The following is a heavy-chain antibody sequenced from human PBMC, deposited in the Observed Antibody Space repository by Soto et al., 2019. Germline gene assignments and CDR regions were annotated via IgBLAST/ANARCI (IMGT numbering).Heavy chain of an antibody. D-gene: IGHD3-3*02. CDR3: ARHVRSGSYFDF. CDR1: GYTFTNYG. Sequence: ASVKVSCKASGYTFTNYGISWVRQAPGQGLEWMGWISAYNGNTKYAQKLQGRVTMTTDTSTSTAYMELRSLRSDDTAVYYCARHVRSGSYFDFWGQGNLVTVSS. J-gene: IGHJ4*02. CDR2: ISAYNGNT. V-gene: IGHV1-18*01.